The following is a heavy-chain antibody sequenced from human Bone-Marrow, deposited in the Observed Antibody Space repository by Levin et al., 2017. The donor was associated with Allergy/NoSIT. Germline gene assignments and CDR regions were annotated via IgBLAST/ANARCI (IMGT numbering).Heavy chain of an antibody. Sequence: HPGGSLRLSCVVSGFTFSAHGFHWVRQAPGQGLEWATFISYDGSNTYYADSVKGRFTISRDNSENTLFLQMNSLRAEDTAMYYCAKDRRNGFYASEIWGQGTMVTVSP. V-gene: IGHV3-30*18. CDR3: AKDRRNGFYASEI. CDR2: ISYDGSNT. D-gene: IGHD2/OR15-2a*01. CDR1: GFTFSAHG. J-gene: IGHJ3*02.